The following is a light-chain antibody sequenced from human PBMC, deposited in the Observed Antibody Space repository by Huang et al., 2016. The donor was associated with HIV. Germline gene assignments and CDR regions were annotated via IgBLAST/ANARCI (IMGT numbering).Light chain of an antibody. CDR1: QDINNF. Sequence: IQLTQSPSSLSASIGDRVTITCRASQDINNFLAWYQQKPGKVPKLLIYGASTLQSGVPSRFSGIGSVTVFILTINNLQPEDFATYYCQQLNSFLFGPGTTVDIK. CDR3: QQLNSFL. V-gene: IGKV1-9*01. CDR2: GAS. J-gene: IGKJ3*01.